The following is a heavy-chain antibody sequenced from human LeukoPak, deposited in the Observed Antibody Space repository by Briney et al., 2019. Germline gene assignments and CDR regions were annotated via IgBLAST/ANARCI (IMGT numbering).Heavy chain of an antibody. CDR2: IYYSGST. V-gene: IGHV4-59*01. Sequence: SETLSLTCTVSGGSISSYYWSWVRQPPGKGLEWIGYIYYSGSTNYNPSLTSRVTISVDTSKTQFSLKLSSVTAADTAVYYCARAEQQLGYYFDYWGQGTLVTVSS. CDR3: ARAEQQLGYYFDY. D-gene: IGHD6-13*01. J-gene: IGHJ4*02. CDR1: GGSISSYY.